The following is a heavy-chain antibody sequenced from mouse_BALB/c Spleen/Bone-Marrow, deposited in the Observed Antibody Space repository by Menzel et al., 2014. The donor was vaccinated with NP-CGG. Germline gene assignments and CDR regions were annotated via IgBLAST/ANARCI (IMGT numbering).Heavy chain of an antibody. CDR2: ISSGGSYT. D-gene: IGHD2-3*01. Sequence: EVKVEESGGGLVKPGGSLKLSCAASGFTFSSYAMSWVRQTPEKRLEWVATISSGGSYTYYPDSVKGRFTISRDNAKNTLYLQMSSLRSEDTAIYYCARQGDGYFDYWGQGTTLTVSS. V-gene: IGHV5-9-3*01. CDR3: ARQGDGYFDY. CDR1: GFTFSSYA. J-gene: IGHJ2*01.